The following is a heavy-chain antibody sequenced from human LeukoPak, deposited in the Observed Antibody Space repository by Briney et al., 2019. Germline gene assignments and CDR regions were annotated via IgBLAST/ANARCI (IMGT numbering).Heavy chain of an antibody. CDR3: AKDLPGSGDY. J-gene: IGHJ4*02. Sequence: PGGSLRLSCAASGFTFSSYGMHWVRQAPGKGVEGVAVISYDGSNKYYADSVKGRFTISRDNSKNTPYLQMNSLRAEDTAVYYCAKDLPGSGDYWGQGTLVTVSS. CDR2: ISYDGSNK. D-gene: IGHD3-10*01. V-gene: IGHV3-30*18. CDR1: GFTFSSYG.